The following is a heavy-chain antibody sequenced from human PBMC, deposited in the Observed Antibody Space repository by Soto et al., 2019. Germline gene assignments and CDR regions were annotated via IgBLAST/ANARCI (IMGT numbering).Heavy chain of an antibody. Sequence: SETLSLTCAVYGGSFSGYYWSWIRQPPGKGLEWIGEINHSGSTNYNPSLKSRVTISVDTSKNQFSLKLSSVTAADTAVYYCAREVVTMVRGALYYYYGMDVWGQGTTVTVSS. CDR3: AREVVTMVRGALYYYYGMDV. CDR2: INHSGST. CDR1: GGSFSGYY. J-gene: IGHJ6*02. D-gene: IGHD3-10*01. V-gene: IGHV4-34*01.